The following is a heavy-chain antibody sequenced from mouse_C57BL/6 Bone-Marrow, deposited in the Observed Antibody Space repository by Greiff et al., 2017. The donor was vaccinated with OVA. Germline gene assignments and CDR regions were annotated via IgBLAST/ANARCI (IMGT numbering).Heavy chain of an antibody. J-gene: IGHJ2*01. CDR3: TSITTVGAPWNR. V-gene: IGHV14-4*01. CDR2: IDPENGDT. Sequence: EVQLQQSGAELVRPGASVKLSCTASGFTIKDDYMHWVKQRPEQGLEWIGWIDPENGDTEYASKFQGKVTITSDTSSNTAYLQLSSLTSEDTAVYYCTSITTVGAPWNRWGQGTTLTVSS. CDR1: GFTIKDDY. D-gene: IGHD1-1*01.